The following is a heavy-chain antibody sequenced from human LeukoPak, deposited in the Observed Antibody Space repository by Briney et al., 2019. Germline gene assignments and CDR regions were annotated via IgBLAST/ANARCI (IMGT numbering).Heavy chain of an antibody. CDR1: GGSISSYY. CDR2: IYYSGRT. CDR3: ARVDYDKNFDY. Sequence: PSETLSLTCTVSGGSISSYYWSWIRQPPGKGLEWIGYIYYSGRTNYNPSLKSRVTISVDRSKNQFSLKLSSVTAADTAVYYCARVDYDKNFDYWGQGTLVTVSS. J-gene: IGHJ4*02. V-gene: IGHV4-59*12. D-gene: IGHD4-17*01.